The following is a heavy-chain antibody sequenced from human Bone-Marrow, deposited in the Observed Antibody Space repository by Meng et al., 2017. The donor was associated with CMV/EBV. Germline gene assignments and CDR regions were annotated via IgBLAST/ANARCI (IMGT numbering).Heavy chain of an antibody. V-gene: IGHV5-51*01. CDR3: AGVTGVGDIVVVPAATNPDDAFDI. CDR2: IYPGDSDT. CDR1: GYSFTSYW. D-gene: IGHD2-2*01. Sequence: KVSCKGSGYSFTSYWIGWVRQMPGKGLEWMGIIYPGDSDTRYSPSFQGQVTISADKSISTAYLQWSSLKASDTAMYYCAGVTGVGDIVVVPAATNPDDAFDIWGQGTMVTGSS. J-gene: IGHJ3*02.